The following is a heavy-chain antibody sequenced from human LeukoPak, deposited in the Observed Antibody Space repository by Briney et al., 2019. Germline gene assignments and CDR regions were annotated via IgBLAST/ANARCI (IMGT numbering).Heavy chain of an antibody. J-gene: IGHJ3*02. V-gene: IGHV1-69*13. CDR1: GGTFSSYA. CDR3: ARDPLAYCGGDCYSEAFDI. Sequence: SVKVSCKASGGTFSSYAISWVRQAPGQGLEWKGGIIPIFGTANYAQKFQGRVTITADESTSTAYMELSSLRSEDTAVYYCARDPLAYCGGDCYSEAFDIWGQGTMVTVSS. CDR2: IIPIFGTA. D-gene: IGHD2-21*02.